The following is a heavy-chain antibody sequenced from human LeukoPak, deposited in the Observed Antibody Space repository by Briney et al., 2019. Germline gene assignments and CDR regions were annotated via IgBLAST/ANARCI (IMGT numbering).Heavy chain of an antibody. D-gene: IGHD1-20*01. Sequence: GRSLRLSCAASGLTFSTYAMHWVRQAPGKGLEWVAVMSHDGRNKFYADSVKGRFTISRDNSKNTLYLQMSSLGAEDTAVFYCARDSNWNQPDYWGQGTLVTVSS. CDR3: ARDSNWNQPDY. CDR1: GLTFSTYA. J-gene: IGHJ4*02. V-gene: IGHV3-30*04. CDR2: MSHDGRNK.